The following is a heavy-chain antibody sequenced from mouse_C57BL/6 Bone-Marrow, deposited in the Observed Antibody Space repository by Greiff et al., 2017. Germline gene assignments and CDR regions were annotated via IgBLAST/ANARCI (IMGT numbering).Heavy chain of an antibody. Sequence: EVQLQQSGPELVKPGASVKISCKASGYSFPDYNMNWVKQSNGKSLEWIGVINPNYGTTSYNQKFKGKATLTVDQSSSTAYMQLNSLTSEDSAVYYCARSQTAQAHYYAMDYWGQGTSVTVSS. V-gene: IGHV1-39*01. D-gene: IGHD3-2*02. CDR3: ARSQTAQAHYYAMDY. J-gene: IGHJ4*01. CDR2: INPNYGTT. CDR1: GYSFPDYN.